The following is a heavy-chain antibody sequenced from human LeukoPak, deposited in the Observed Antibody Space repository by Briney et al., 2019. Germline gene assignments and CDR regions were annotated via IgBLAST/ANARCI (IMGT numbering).Heavy chain of an antibody. CDR1: GYTLTELS. D-gene: IGHD1-26*01. CDR3: ATASSGSYFYYGMDV. CDR2: FDPEDGET. Sequence: VASVKVSCKVSGYTLTELSIHWVRQAPGKGLEWMGGFDPEDGETIYAQKFQGRVTMTEDTSTDTAYMELSSLRSEDTAVYYCATASSGSYFYYGMDVWGQGTTVTVSS. V-gene: IGHV1-24*01. J-gene: IGHJ6*02.